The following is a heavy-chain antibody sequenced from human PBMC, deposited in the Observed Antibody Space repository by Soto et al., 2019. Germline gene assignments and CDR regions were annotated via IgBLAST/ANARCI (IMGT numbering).Heavy chain of an antibody. V-gene: IGHV3-23*01. Sequence: GGSLRLSCAVSGFTFSNYAMPWVRQAPGKGLEWVSTINGSGRRTYYADSVKGRFTISRDNSRNTLYLQMNSLRAEDTAIYYCAKGDSYYDFILNIDYWGQGTLVTVSS. J-gene: IGHJ4*02. D-gene: IGHD3-3*01. CDR3: AKGDSYYDFILNIDY. CDR2: INGSGRRT. CDR1: GFTFSNYA.